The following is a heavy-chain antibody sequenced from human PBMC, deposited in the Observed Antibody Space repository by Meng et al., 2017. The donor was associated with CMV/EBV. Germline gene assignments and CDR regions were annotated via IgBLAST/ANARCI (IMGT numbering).Heavy chain of an antibody. CDR3: ATEPYSSSSEGDY. CDR2: IYSGGSST. D-gene: IGHD6-6*01. Sequence: GESLKISCAASGFTFSSYTMSWVRQAPGKGLEWVSVIYSGGSSTYYADSVKGRFTISRDNSKNTLYLQMNSLRAEDTAVYYCATEPYSSSSEGDYWGQGTTVTVSS. J-gene: IGHJ4*02. V-gene: IGHV3-23*03. CDR1: GFTFSSYT.